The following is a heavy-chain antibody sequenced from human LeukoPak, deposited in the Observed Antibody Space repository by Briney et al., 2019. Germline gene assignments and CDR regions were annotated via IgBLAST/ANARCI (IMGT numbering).Heavy chain of an antibody. CDR2: ISYDGSNT. D-gene: IGHD4-11*01. J-gene: IGHJ5*02. CDR1: GFTLSSYG. CDR3: AKGYNYSKGWFDP. Sequence: TGGSLRLSCAGSGFTLSSYGIHWVRQAPGKGLEWVAAISYDGSNTYYADSVKGRFTISRDISKNTLYLQMNSLRAEDTAVYYCAKGYNYSKGWFDPWGQGTLVTVSS. V-gene: IGHV3-33*06.